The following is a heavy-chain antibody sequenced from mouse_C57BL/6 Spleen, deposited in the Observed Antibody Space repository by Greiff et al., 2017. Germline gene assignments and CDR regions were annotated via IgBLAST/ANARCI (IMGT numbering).Heavy chain of an antibody. D-gene: IGHD6-1*01. CDR3: ASPSANRWFAY. CDR1: GYSFTDYN. CDR2: INPNYGTT. Sequence: EVKLMESGPELVKPGASVKISCKASGYSFTDYNMNWVKQSNGKSLEWIGVINPNYGTTSYNQKFKGKATLTVDQSSSTAYMQLNSLTSEDSAVYYCASPSANRWFAYWGQGTLVTVSA. V-gene: IGHV1-39*01. J-gene: IGHJ3*01.